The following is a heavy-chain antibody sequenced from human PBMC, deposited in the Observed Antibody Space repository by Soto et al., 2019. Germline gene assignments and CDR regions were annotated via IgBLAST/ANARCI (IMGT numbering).Heavy chain of an antibody. D-gene: IGHD5-12*01. CDR1: GGSISSGGYY. CDR2: IYYSGST. CDR3: ARTRYGDGYPCFDY. Sequence: QVQLQESGPGLVKPSQTLSLTCTVSGGSISSGGYYWSWIRQHPGKGLEWIGYIYYSGSTYYNPSLKSRVTISVDTSKNQFSLQLSSVTAADTAVYYCARTRYGDGYPCFDYWGQGTLVTVSS. V-gene: IGHV4-31*03. J-gene: IGHJ4*02.